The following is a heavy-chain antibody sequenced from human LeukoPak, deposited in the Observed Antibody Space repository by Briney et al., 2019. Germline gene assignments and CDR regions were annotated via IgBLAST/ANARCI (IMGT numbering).Heavy chain of an antibody. J-gene: IGHJ5*02. D-gene: IGHD3-10*01. V-gene: IGHV4-59*08. CDR2: IYYSGST. CDR1: GGSISSCY. CDR3: ARVLTISYGSGGRSNWFDP. Sequence: PSETLSLTCTVSGGSISSCYWSWIRQPPGKGLEWIGYIYYSGSTNYNPSLKSRVTISVDTSKNQFSLKLSSVTAADTAVYYCARVLTISYGSGGRSNWFDPWGQGTLVTVSS.